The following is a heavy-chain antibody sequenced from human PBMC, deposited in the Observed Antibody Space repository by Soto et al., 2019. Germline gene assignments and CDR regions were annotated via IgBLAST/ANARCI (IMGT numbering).Heavy chain of an antibody. CDR3: AIGQEAMX. D-gene: IGHD2-2*01. CDR1: GGSISSYY. V-gene: IGHV4-59*01. Sequence: SETLSLTCTVSGGSISSYYWNWIRRSPGKGLEWILYTSYSGNTNYSPSLQSRVTLSLDASKKQFSLRLTSVTAADTAVYYCAIGQEAMXWGQGTMLTVS. CDR2: TSYSGNT. J-gene: IGHJ3*01.